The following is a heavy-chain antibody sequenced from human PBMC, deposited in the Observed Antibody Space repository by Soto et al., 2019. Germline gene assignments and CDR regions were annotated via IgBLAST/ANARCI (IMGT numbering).Heavy chain of an antibody. J-gene: IGHJ1*01. CDR2: IYWNDDK. V-gene: IGHV2-5*01. D-gene: IGHD3-22*01. CDR1: GFSLSTSGVG. CDR3: AHGDPTYYDSSRYYRGTYFHH. Sequence: QITLKESGPTLVKPTQTLTLTCTFSGFSLSTSGVGVGWIRQPPGKALDGLALIYWNDDKRYSPFLKSRLTITKDTSKNQVVLTMTNMDPVDTATYYCAHGDPTYYDSSRYYRGTYFHHWGQGTLVTVSS.